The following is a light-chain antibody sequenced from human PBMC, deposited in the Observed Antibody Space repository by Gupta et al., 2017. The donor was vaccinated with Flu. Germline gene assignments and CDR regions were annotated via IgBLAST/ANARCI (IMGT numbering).Light chain of an antibody. V-gene: IGKV3-20*01. J-gene: IGKJ2*01. CDR2: AAS. CDR1: QSVSSNY. Sequence: DIVLTQSPGTLSLSPGEGVTLSCRASQSVSSNYLAWHQQKPGQAPRPLIDAASSRATGIPDRFSGSGSGTDFTLTISRLEPEDFAVYYCQQYGSSPVTFGQGTRLEIK. CDR3: QQYGSSPVT.